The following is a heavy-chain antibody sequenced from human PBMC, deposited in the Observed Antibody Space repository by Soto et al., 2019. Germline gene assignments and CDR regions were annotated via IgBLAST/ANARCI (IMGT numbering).Heavy chain of an antibody. CDR1: GFTFSSYA. D-gene: IGHD5-12*01. V-gene: IGHV3-30-3*01. CDR2: ISYGGNNN. CDR3: ARENGYDGIIFFDY. Sequence: QVQLVESGGGVVQPGRSLRLACAGSGFTFSSYAMHWVRQAPGKGLVWVAVISYGGNNNYYAESVKGRFTISRDNSKSTVYLQMTRLRPDDTAVYYCARENGYDGIIFFDYWGQGTLVTVSS. J-gene: IGHJ4*02.